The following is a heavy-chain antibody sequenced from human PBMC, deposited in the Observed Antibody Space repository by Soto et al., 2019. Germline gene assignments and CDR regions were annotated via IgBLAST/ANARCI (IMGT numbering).Heavy chain of an antibody. Sequence: LGESLKISCKGSGYSFSNYWIGWVRQMPGKGLEWMGIIYPGDSDTRYSPSFQGQVTISADKSISTAYLHWSSLKASDTAIYFCARHPLQLTNGPLYYSHMDVWGQGTSVTVSS. D-gene: IGHD2-8*01. CDR1: GYSFSNYW. J-gene: IGHJ6*02. V-gene: IGHV5-51*01. CDR3: ARHPLQLTNGPLYYSHMDV. CDR2: IYPGDSDT.